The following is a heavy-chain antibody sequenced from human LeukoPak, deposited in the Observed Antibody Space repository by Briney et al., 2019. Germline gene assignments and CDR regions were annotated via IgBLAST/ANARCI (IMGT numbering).Heavy chain of an antibody. D-gene: IGHD2-2*01. J-gene: IGHJ4*02. CDR2: ISGSGGST. V-gene: IGHV3-23*01. CDR3: AKAQPGYCSSTSCHRFDY. CDR1: GFTFSSYA. Sequence: PGGSLRLSCAASGFTFSSYAMSWVRQAPGKGLEWVSAISGSGGSTYYADSVKGRFTISRDNSKNTLYLQMNSLRAEDTAVYYCAKAQPGYCSSTSCHRFDYWGQGTLVTVSS.